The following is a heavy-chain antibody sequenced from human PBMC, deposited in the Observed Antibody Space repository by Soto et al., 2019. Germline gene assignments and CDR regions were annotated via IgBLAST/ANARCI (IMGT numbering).Heavy chain of an antibody. D-gene: IGHD3-22*01. CDR3: ARGEGSGYFGTYYYYGIDV. V-gene: IGHV1-69*13. J-gene: IGHJ6*02. CDR1: GGTFSSYA. CDR2: IIPIFGTA. Sequence: VASVKVSCKASGGTFSSYAISWVRQAPGQGLEWMGGIIPIFGTANYAQKFQGRVTITADESTSTAYMELSSLRSEDTAVYYCARGEGSGYFGTYYYYGIDVWGQGTTVTVSS.